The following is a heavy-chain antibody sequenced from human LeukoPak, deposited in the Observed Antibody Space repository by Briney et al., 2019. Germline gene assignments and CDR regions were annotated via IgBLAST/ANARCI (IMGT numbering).Heavy chain of an antibody. CDR3: ARDNSVGDIAWWFDP. CDR1: GYSFTSHY. CDR2: INPSGGST. J-gene: IGHJ5*02. V-gene: IGHV1-46*01. Sequence: ASVKVSCKASGYSFTSHYMHWVRQAPGQGLEWLGLINPSGGSTLYAQKFQGRVTMTRDMSTTADYMELSSLRSEDTAVYYCARDNSVGDIAWWFDPWGQGTLVTVSS. D-gene: IGHD3-16*02.